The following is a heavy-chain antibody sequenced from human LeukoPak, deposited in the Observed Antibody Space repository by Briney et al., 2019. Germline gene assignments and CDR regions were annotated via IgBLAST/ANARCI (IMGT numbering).Heavy chain of an antibody. Sequence: GSLRLSCAASGFTFSSYAMHWVRQAPGKGLEWVANIKQDGSEKYYVDSVKGRFTISRDNAKNTLYLQMNSLRAEDTAVYYCARGIGFDYWGQGTLVTVSS. D-gene: IGHD3-16*02. CDR3: ARGIGFDY. J-gene: IGHJ4*02. CDR2: IKQDGSEK. V-gene: IGHV3-7*04. CDR1: GFTFSSYA.